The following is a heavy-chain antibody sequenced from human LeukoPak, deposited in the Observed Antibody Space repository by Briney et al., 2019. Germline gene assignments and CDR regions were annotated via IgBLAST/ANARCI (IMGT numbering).Heavy chain of an antibody. D-gene: IGHD3-3*01. J-gene: IGHJ1*01. V-gene: IGHV3-21*01. Sequence: GGSMRLACAAYGFTFSSYSMNWVRQAPGKGLEWVSSISSSSSYIYYADSVKGRFTISRDNAKNSLYLQMNSLRAEDTAVYYCARDGGLSKFQHWGQGTLVTVSS. CDR3: ARDGGLSKFQH. CDR2: ISSSSSYI. CDR1: GFTFSSYS.